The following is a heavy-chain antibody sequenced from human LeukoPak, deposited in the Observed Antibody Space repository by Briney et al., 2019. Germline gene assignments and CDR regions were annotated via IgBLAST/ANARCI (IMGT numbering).Heavy chain of an antibody. CDR3: ARSGGRIVVVPAATNYYMDV. V-gene: IGHV4-59*12. D-gene: IGHD2-2*01. Sequence: SETLSLTCTVSGGSISSYYWSWIRQPPGKGLEWIGYIYYSGSTNYNPSLKSRVTISVDTSKNQFSLKLSSVTAADTAVYYCARSGGRIVVVPAATNYYMDVWGKGTTVTVSS. CDR1: GGSISSYY. CDR2: IYYSGST. J-gene: IGHJ6*03.